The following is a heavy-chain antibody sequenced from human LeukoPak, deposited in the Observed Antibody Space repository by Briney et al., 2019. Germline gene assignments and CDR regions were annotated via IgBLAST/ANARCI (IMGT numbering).Heavy chain of an antibody. V-gene: IGHV4-30-4*01. CDR1: GGSISSGDYY. CDR3: ARIFETYYYYGMDV. Sequence: SQTLSLTCTVSGGSISSGDYYWSWIRQPPGKGLEWIGYIYYSGSTNYNPSLKSRVTISVDTSKNQFSLKLSSVTAADTAVYYCARIFETYYYYGMDVWGQGTTVTVSS. CDR2: IYYSGST. J-gene: IGHJ6*02.